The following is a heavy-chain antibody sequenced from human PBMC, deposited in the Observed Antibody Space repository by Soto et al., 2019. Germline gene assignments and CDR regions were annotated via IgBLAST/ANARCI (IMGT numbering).Heavy chain of an antibody. CDR1: GGSISSYS. V-gene: IGHV4-59*01. D-gene: IGHD2-15*01. J-gene: IGHJ3*02. Sequence: PSETLSLTCSVSGGSISSYSWSWIRQPPGKGLEWIAYMYDSGGTNYNPSLRSRVTRSVDTSKNQFSLKLRSVTAADTAVYYCARGMEAAPDVFDIWRQGTMVTVSS. CDR2: MYDSGGT. CDR3: ARGMEAAPDVFDI.